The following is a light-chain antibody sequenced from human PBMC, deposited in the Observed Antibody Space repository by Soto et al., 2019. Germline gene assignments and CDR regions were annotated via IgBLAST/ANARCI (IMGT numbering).Light chain of an antibody. Sequence: QSVLTQPASVSGSPGQPITISCTGTSSVVGNYNPVSWYQQHPGKAPKLMIYEDSKRPSGVSNRFSGSKSGSTASLTISGLQAEDEADYYCCSYAGSGTYVFGTGTKVTVL. V-gene: IGLV2-23*01. CDR2: EDS. J-gene: IGLJ1*01. CDR3: CSYAGSGTYV. CDR1: SSVVGNYNP.